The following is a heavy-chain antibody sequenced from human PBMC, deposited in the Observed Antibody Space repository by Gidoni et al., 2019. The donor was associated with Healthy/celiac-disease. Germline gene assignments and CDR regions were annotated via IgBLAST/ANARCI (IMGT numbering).Heavy chain of an antibody. J-gene: IGHJ6*02. CDR2: IIPIFGTA. V-gene: IGHV1-69*01. Sequence: GGIIPIFGTANYAQKFQGRVTITADESTSTAYMELSSLRSEDTAVYYCARGNDFWSGYYFAYYYGMDVWGQGTTVTVSS. CDR3: ARGNDFWSGYYFAYYYGMDV. D-gene: IGHD3-3*01.